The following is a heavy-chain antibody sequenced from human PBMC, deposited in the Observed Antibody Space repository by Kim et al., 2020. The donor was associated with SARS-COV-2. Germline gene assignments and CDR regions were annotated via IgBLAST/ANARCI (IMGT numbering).Heavy chain of an antibody. Sequence: GGSLRLSCAASGFTFSSYGMHWVRQAPGKGLEWVAVIWYDGSNKYYADSVKGRFTISRDNSKNTLYLQMNSLGAEDTAVYYCARDEGSGSGWDWGQGTLVTVSS. D-gene: IGHD6-19*01. CDR3: ARDEGSGSGWD. V-gene: IGHV3-33*01. CDR2: IWYDGSNK. CDR1: GFTFSSYG. J-gene: IGHJ4*02.